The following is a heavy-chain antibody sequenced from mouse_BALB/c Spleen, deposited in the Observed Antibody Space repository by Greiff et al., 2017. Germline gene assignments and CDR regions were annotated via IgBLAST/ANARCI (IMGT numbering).Heavy chain of an antibody. Sequence: EVQLVESGGGLVKPGGSLKLSCAASGFTFSSYAMSWVRQTPEKRLEWVASISSGGSTYYPDSVKGRFTISRDNARNILYLQMSSLRSEDTAMYYCARGPLRPYYFDYWGQGTTLTVSS. V-gene: IGHV5-6-5*01. CDR2: ISSGGST. D-gene: IGHD1-2*01. J-gene: IGHJ2*01. CDR1: GFTFSSYA. CDR3: ARGPLRPYYFDY.